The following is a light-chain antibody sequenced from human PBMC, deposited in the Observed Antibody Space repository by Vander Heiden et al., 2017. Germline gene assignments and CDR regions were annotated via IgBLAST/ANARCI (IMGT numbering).Light chain of an antibody. CDR3: QQYNNWQRRGLT. J-gene: IGKJ4*01. Sequence: EIVMTQSPATLSVSPGERATLSCRASQSVSSNLAWYQQKPGQAPRLLIYGASTRATGIPVRFSGSGSGTEFTLTISSLQSEDFAVYYCQQYNNWQRRGLTFGGGTKVEMK. CDR1: QSVSSN. CDR2: GAS. V-gene: IGKV3-15*01.